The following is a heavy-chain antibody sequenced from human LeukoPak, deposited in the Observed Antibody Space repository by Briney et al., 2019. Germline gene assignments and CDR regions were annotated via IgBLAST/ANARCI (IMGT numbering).Heavy chain of an antibody. CDR2: ISSSSSYV. CDR1: GFTFSSYS. V-gene: IGHV3-21*01. CDR3: ARGVFWQQEHYGMDV. Sequence: GGSLRLSRAASGFTFSSYSMNWVRQAPGKGLEWVSSISSSSSYVYYADSVKGRFTISRDDAKNSLYLQMNSLRAEDTAVYYCARGVFWQQEHYGMDVWGQGTTVTVSS. D-gene: IGHD3-9*01. J-gene: IGHJ6*02.